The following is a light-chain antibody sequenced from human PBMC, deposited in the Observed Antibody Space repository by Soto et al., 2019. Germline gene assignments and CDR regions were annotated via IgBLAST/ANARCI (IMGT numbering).Light chain of an antibody. J-gene: IGLJ3*02. CDR1: SSDVGAYNY. V-gene: IGLV2-14*01. CDR3: SSYTRTSTLV. Sequence: QSALTQPASVSGSPGQSITISCTGTSSDVGAYNYVSWYQLHPDKAPKLMIYEVNNRPSGVSDRFSGSKSGNTASLTISGLQAEDEADYYCSSYTRTSTLVFGGGTKLTAL. CDR2: EVN.